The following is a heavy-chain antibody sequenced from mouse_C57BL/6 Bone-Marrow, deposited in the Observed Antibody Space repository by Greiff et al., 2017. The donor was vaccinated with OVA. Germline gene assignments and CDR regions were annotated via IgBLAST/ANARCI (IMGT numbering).Heavy chain of an antibody. D-gene: IGHD3-2*02. CDR1: GYTFTSYW. CDR2: IDPSDSET. CDR3: ARFGGGSAWFAY. V-gene: IGHV1-52*01. J-gene: IGHJ3*01. Sequence: QVHVKQPGAELVRPGSSVKLSCKASGYTFTSYWMHWVKQRPIQGLEWIGNIDPSDSETHYNQKFKDKATLTVDKSSSTAYMQLSSLTSEDSAVYYCARFGGGSAWFAYWGQGTLVTVSA.